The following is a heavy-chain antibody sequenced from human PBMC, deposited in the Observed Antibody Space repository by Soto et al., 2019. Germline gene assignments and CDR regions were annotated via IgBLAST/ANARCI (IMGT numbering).Heavy chain of an antibody. CDR3: ARDRAGKTNYGGAGRYAFDI. D-gene: IGHD4-17*01. Sequence: PGGSLRLSCAASGFTFSSYWMSWVRQAPGKGLEWVANIKQDGSEKYYVDSVKGRFTISRDNAKNSLYLQMNSLRAEDTAVYYCARDRAGKTNYGGAGRYAFDIWGQGTMVTVSS. CDR1: GFTFSSYW. J-gene: IGHJ3*02. V-gene: IGHV3-7*04. CDR2: IKQDGSEK.